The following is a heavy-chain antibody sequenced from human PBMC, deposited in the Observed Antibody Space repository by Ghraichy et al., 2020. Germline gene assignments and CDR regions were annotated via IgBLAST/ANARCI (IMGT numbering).Heavy chain of an antibody. CDR3: ARRGESHSAPLYYYYGMDV. CDR2: IWYDGSNK. Sequence: GGSLRLSCAASGFTFSSYGMHWVRQAPGKGLEWVAVIWYDGSNKYYADSVKGRFTISRDNSKNTLYLQMNSLRAEDTAVYYCARRGESHSAPLYYYYGMDVWGQGTTVTVSS. D-gene: IGHD2-15*01. CDR1: GFTFSSYG. J-gene: IGHJ6*02. V-gene: IGHV3-33*01.